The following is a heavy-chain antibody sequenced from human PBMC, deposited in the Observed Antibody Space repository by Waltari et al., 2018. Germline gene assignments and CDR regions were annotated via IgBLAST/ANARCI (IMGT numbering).Heavy chain of an antibody. CDR3: AREYCAGECRLFDF. CDR2: NDPKSCAT. J-gene: IGHJ4*02. D-gene: IGHD2-21*01. V-gene: IGHV1-2*02. CDR1: RNASSLPS. Sequence: VQLVQSGTEVRRPGASVKVCCLGSRNASSLPSLHWVRRAPGRSLEWMGLNDPKSCATNYGQKFKDRITLTWDTSVNTSYMELTRLASFDSAVYYCAREYCAGECRLFDFWGQGTGLTVSS.